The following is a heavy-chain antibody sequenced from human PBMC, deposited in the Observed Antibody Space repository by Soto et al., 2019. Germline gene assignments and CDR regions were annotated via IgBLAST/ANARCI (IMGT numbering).Heavy chain of an antibody. J-gene: IGHJ4*02. Sequence: EVQLLESGGGLVQPGGSLRLSCAASGFTFSSYAMNWVRQAPGKGLEWVSGISYGGGSTNYADSVKGRFTISRDNSKNXLYLQMNSLRGEDTAVYYCAKGESYYYDSSGYWNYWGQGTLVTVSS. D-gene: IGHD3-22*01. CDR1: GFTFSSYA. V-gene: IGHV3-23*01. CDR3: AKGESYYYDSSGYWNY. CDR2: ISYGGGST.